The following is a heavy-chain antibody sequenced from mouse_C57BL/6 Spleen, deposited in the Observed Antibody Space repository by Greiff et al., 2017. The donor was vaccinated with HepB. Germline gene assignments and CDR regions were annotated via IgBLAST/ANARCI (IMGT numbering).Heavy chain of an antibody. D-gene: IGHD1-1*01. J-gene: IGHJ1*03. CDR1: GYSITSGYY. CDR3: PRDQDGSSPYWYFDV. Sequence: EVQLQQSGPGLVKPSQSLSLTCSVTGYSITSGYYWNWIRQFPGNKLEWMGYISYDGSNNYNPSLKNRISITRDTSKNQFFLKLNSVTTEDTATYYCPRDQDGSSPYWYFDVWGTGTTVTVSS. V-gene: IGHV3-6*01. CDR2: ISYDGSN.